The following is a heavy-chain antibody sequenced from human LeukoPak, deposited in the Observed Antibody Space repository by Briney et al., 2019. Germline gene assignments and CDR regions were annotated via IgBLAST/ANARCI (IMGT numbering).Heavy chain of an antibody. D-gene: IGHD4-17*01. CDR2: IYYSGST. CDR1: GGSISGYY. Sequence: SETLSLTCTVSGGSISGYYGSWIRQPPGKGLEWIGYIYYSGSTNYNPSLKSRVTISVDTSKNQFSLKLSSVTAADTAVYYCARVRVTSSHHAFDIWGQGTMVTVSS. V-gene: IGHV4-59*01. J-gene: IGHJ3*02. CDR3: ARVRVTSSHHAFDI.